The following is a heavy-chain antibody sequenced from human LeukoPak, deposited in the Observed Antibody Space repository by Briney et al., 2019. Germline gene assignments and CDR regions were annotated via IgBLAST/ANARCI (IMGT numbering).Heavy chain of an antibody. CDR2: INPSGGST. D-gene: IGHD6-19*01. Sequence: ASVKVSCKASGYTFINYYMHWVRQAPGQGLEWMGIINPSGGSTNYAQKFQGRVAITRDMSTNTVYMELSSLRSEDTAVYYCARGSSGWYFSAEYFQHWGQGTLVTVSS. J-gene: IGHJ1*01. CDR3: ARGSSGWYFSAEYFQH. V-gene: IGHV1-46*01. CDR1: GYTFINYY.